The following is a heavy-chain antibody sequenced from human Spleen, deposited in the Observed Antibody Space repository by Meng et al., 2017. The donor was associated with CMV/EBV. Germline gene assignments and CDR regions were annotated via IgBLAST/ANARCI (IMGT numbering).Heavy chain of an antibody. V-gene: IGHV1-2*02. CDR1: GYTFSSYY. Sequence: ASVKVSCKASGYTFSSYYMHWVRQAPGQGLEWMGWINPSSGGTNYAQRFQGRVTMTSDTSFRTAYMELSRLRSEDTAVYYCARDHPENIVVVPAARYYYYGMDVWGQGTTVTVSS. CDR2: INPSSGGT. CDR3: ARDHPENIVVVPAARYYYYGMDV. D-gene: IGHD2-2*01. J-gene: IGHJ6*02.